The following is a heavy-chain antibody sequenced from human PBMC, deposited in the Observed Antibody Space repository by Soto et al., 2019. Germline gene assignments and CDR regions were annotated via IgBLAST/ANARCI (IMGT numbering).Heavy chain of an antibody. CDR1: GGTFSSYA. J-gene: IGHJ6*02. D-gene: IGHD2-2*01. CDR3: AGYQLPRNYYGMDV. V-gene: IGHV1-69*13. Sequence: SVKVSCKASGGTFSSYAISWVRQAPGQGLEWMGGIIPIFGTANYAQKFQGRVAITADESTSTAYMELSSLRSEDTAVYYCAGYQLPRNYYGMDVWGQGTTVTVSS. CDR2: IIPIFGTA.